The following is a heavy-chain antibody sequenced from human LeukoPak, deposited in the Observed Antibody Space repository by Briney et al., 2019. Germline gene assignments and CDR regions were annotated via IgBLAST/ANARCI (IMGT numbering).Heavy chain of an antibody. D-gene: IGHD2-8*02. CDR2: ISSSGRTM. Sequence: PGGSLRLSCAASGFTVSDYYMSWIRQAPGKGLEWVSYISSSGRTMYYADSVKGRFTISRDNAKSSLYLQMNSLRAEDTAVYYCARTPFWYYFDYWGQGTLVTVSS. V-gene: IGHV3-11*01. CDR3: ARTPFWYYFDY. CDR1: GFTVSDYY. J-gene: IGHJ4*02.